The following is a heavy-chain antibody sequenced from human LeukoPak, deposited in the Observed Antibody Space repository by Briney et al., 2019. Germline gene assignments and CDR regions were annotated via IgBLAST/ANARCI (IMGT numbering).Heavy chain of an antibody. Sequence: GASVKVSCKASGYIFTSYAMNWVRQAPGQGLEWMGWINTNTGNPTYAQGFTGRFVFSLDTSVSTAYLQISSLKPEDTAVYYCARQGPGDCSSTRCYGVGSWGQGTLVTVSS. J-gene: IGHJ4*02. CDR1: GYIFTSYA. CDR3: ARQGPGDCSSTRCYGVGS. V-gene: IGHV7-4-1*02. D-gene: IGHD2-2*01. CDR2: INTNTGNP.